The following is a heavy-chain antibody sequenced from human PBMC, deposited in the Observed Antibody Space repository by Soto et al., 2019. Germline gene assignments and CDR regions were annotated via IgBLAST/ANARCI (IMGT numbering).Heavy chain of an antibody. V-gene: IGHV3-21*01. CDR2: ITTGNDYI. Sequence: GCLRRPCLASGCTLSSFSMSWVRQTPGKGLEWVSSITTGNDYISYADSVKGRFTISRDNAKNSLFLQMNSLRAEDTALYFCATDSYSSLFDSWGQGTLVTVS. J-gene: IGHJ5*01. CDR1: GCTLSSFS. CDR3: ATDSYSSLFDS. D-gene: IGHD6-19*01.